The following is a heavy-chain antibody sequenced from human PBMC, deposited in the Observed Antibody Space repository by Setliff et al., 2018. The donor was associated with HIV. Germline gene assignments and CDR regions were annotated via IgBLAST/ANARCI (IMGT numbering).Heavy chain of an antibody. Sequence: GASVKVSCKTSGYTFTGYYMHWVRQAPGQGVEWMGWIFPGSGGTDYAQKFEGRVTMTRDTSISTAYMELSRLTSEDTAVYYCASGVDIRGLYYFDYWGQGTLVTVSS. J-gene: IGHJ4*02. V-gene: IGHV1-2*02. CDR1: GYTFTGYY. CDR3: ASGVDIRGLYYFDY. D-gene: IGHD5-12*01. CDR2: IFPGSGGT.